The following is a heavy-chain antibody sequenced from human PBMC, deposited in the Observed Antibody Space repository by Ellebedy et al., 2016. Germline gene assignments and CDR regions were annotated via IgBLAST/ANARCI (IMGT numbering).Heavy chain of an antibody. CDR2: VFYGGST. J-gene: IGHJ4*02. CDR1: GGSVDTYY. V-gene: IGHV4-59*02. D-gene: IGHD6-6*01. Sequence: SETLSLTXTVSGGSVDTYYWTWIQQSPGKGLEWIGYVFYGGSTKYNPSLRSRVTISLDTSRNQFSLKVTSVAAADTAVYYCARDVSLYSSSPSFDSWGQGTLATVSS. CDR3: ARDVSLYSSSPSFDS.